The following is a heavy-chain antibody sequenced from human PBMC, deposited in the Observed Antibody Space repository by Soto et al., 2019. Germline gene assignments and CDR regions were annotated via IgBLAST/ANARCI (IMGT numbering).Heavy chain of an antibody. Sequence: QVQLVESGGGVVQPGRSLRLSCAASRFTFSSYAIHWVRQAPGKGLEWVAGISNTGNSEHYADSVKGRFTISRDNSRNTLYLQMNTLRTEDTAVYYCARDSYPRDDLLTAYNFYFWGRCTLVTVSS. D-gene: IGHD3-9*01. CDR2: ISNTGNSE. V-gene: IGHV3-30-3*01. CDR3: ARDSYPRDDLLTAYNFYF. J-gene: IGHJ2*01. CDR1: RFTFSSYA.